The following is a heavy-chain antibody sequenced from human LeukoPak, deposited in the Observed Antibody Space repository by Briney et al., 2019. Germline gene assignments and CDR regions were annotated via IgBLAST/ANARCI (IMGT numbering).Heavy chain of an antibody. CDR3: AKDFVRYNIQFDY. CDR2: ISGGGAGT. CDR1: GFTFTHYA. D-gene: IGHD1-1*01. J-gene: IGHJ4*02. V-gene: IGHV3-23*01. Sequence: GGSLRLSCAASGFTFTHYAMNWVRQAPGKGLEWVSTISGGGAGTYYADSVRGRSTISRDNSKNTLYLQMNSLRAEDTALYYCAKDFVRYNIQFDYWGQGALVTVSS.